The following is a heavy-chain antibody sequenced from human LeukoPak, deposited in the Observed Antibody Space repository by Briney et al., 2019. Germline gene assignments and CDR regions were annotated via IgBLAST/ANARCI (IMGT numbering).Heavy chain of an antibody. CDR2: ISSSGSTI. CDR1: GFTISTYD. Sequence: GGSLRLSCAASGFTISTYDINWVSQAPGRGLEWVSYISSSGSTIYYADSVKGRFTISRDNAKNLLYLQMNSLRAEATAVYYCARATSGNGMDVWGKGTTVTVSS. J-gene: IGHJ6*04. D-gene: IGHD1-26*01. CDR3: ARATSGNGMDV. V-gene: IGHV3-48*03.